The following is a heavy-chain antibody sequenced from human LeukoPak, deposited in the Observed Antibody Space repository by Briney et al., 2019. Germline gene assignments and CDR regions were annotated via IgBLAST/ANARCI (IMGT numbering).Heavy chain of an antibody. D-gene: IGHD3-16*01. Sequence: GWSLRLSCATSGCTFNIYAMHWVLQAPGKGLEWVSIISGNGINTYYADSVKGRFTISRDDSKNTLYLQMNSLRVDDTAIYYCARGVSDWGQGTLVTVAS. CDR1: GCTFNIYA. CDR2: ISGNGINT. J-gene: IGHJ4*02. CDR3: ARGVSD. V-gene: IGHV3-23*01.